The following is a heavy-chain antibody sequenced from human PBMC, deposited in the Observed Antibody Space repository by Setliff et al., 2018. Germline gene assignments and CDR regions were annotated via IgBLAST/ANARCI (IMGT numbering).Heavy chain of an antibody. Sequence: GASVKVSCKAPEYSFTGYYMHWLRQAPGQGPEWMGWINPNNGKTQYSQMFQGRLTMTKDTSISTVYMELSSLRSDDTAMYYCATDHDIVGFGYWGRGTLVTSPQ. CDR1: EYSFTGYY. D-gene: IGHD1-26*01. J-gene: IGHJ4*02. V-gene: IGHV1-2*02. CDR2: INPNNGKT. CDR3: ATDHDIVGFGY.